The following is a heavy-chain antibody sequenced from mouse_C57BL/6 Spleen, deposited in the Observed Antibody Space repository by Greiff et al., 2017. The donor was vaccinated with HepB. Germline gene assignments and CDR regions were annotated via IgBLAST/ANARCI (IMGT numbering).Heavy chain of an antibody. Sequence: QVQLQQPGAELVKPGASVKLSCKASGYTFTSYWMQWVKQRPGQGLEWIGEIDPSDSYTNYNQKFKGKATLTVDTSSSTAYMQLSSLTSEDSAVYYCASWNYGSSAWFAYWGQGTLVTVSA. J-gene: IGHJ3*01. CDR2: IDPSDSYT. CDR1: GYTFTSYW. CDR3: ASWNYGSSAWFAY. D-gene: IGHD1-1*01. V-gene: IGHV1-50*01.